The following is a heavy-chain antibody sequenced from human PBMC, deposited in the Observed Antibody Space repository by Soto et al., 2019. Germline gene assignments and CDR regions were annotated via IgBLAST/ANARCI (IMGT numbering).Heavy chain of an antibody. CDR2: ISAYNGNT. V-gene: IGHV1-18*01. Sequence: QVQLVQSGAEVKKPGASVKVCCKASGYTFTSYGISWVRQAPGQGLEWMGWISAYNGNTNYAQKLQGRVTMTTDTSTSTAYMELRSLRSDDTAVYYCARGNYDILTGYLDYYYYYYMDVWGKGTTVTVSS. J-gene: IGHJ6*03. D-gene: IGHD3-9*01. CDR3: ARGNYDILTGYLDYYYYYYMDV. CDR1: GYTFTSYG.